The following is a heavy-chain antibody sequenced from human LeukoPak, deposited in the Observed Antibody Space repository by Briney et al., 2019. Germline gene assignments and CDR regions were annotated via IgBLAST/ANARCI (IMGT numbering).Heavy chain of an antibody. CDR3: ARERRGWAPSSGPDGFDI. CDR2: ISSSGSTI. J-gene: IGHJ3*02. D-gene: IGHD3-10*01. CDR1: GFTFSTYE. V-gene: IGHV3-48*03. Sequence: GGSLRLSCAASGFTFSTYEMNWVRQAPGKGLEWVSYISSSGSTIYYADSVKGRFTISRDNAKNTLSLQMNSLRVDDTAVYYCARERRGWAPSSGPDGFDIWGQGTMVTVS.